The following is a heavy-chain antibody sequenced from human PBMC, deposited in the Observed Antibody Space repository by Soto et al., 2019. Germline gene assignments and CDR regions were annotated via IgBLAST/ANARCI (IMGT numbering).Heavy chain of an antibody. Sequence: SETLSLTCAVSGYSISSGYYWGWIRQPPGKGLEWIGSIYHSGSTYYNPSLKSRVTISVDASKNQFSLKLSSVTAADTAVYYCARGRSGYSYGKYWYFDLWGRGTLVTVSS. J-gene: IGHJ2*01. CDR3: ARGRSGYSYGKYWYFDL. V-gene: IGHV4-38-2*01. CDR2: IYHSGST. D-gene: IGHD5-18*01. CDR1: GYSISSGYY.